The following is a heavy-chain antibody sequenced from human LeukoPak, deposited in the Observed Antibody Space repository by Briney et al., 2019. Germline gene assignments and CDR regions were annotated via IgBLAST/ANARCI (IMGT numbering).Heavy chain of an antibody. V-gene: IGHV3-23*01. CDR3: GRPHIRGATNFDS. Sequence: PGGSLRLSCAASGFTFSSYAMSWVRQAPGKGLEWVSAISGSGGSTYYADSVKGRFTISRDDSKNTAYLQMNSLRTDDTAVYYCGRPHIRGATNFDSGGQGTLVTVSS. D-gene: IGHD1-26*01. J-gene: IGHJ4*02. CDR1: GFTFSSYA. CDR2: ISGSGGST.